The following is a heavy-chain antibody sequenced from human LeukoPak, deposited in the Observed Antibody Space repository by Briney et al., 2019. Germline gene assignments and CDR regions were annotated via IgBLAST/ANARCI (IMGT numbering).Heavy chain of an antibody. Sequence: ASVKVSCKASGGTFSSYAISWVRQAPGQGLEWMGIINPSGGSTSYAQKFQGRVTVTRDTSTSTVYMELSSLRSEDTAVYYCARTYSSGWYGYYWGQGTLVTVSS. CDR1: GGTFSSYA. D-gene: IGHD6-19*01. CDR2: INPSGGST. V-gene: IGHV1-46*01. J-gene: IGHJ4*02. CDR3: ARTYSSGWYGYY.